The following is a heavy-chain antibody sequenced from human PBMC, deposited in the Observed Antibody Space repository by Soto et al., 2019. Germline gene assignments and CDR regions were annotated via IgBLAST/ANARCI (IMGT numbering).Heavy chain of an antibody. J-gene: IGHJ6*02. CDR2: ISSSSSYI. Sequence: GGSLRLSCAASGFTFSSYSMNWVRQAPGKGLEWVSSISSSSSYIYYADSVKGRFTISRDNAKNSLYLQMNSLRAEDTAVYYCARDLFATVTPYPYYYYCGMDVWGQGTTVTVSS. D-gene: IGHD4-17*01. CDR1: GFTFSSYS. CDR3: ARDLFATVTPYPYYYYCGMDV. V-gene: IGHV3-21*01.